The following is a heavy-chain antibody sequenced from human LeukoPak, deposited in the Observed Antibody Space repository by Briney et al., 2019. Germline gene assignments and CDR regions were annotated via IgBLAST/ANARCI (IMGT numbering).Heavy chain of an antibody. V-gene: IGHV1-69*04. CDR1: EGTFSSYT. CDR3: ARDHRAYYDFWSGDYYFDY. Sequence: SVKVSCKASEGTFSSYTISWVRQAPGQGLEWMGRIIPILGIANYAQKFQGRVTITADKSTSTAYMELSSLRSEDTAVYYCARDHRAYYDFWSGDYYFDYWGQGTLVTVSS. J-gene: IGHJ4*02. D-gene: IGHD3-3*01. CDR2: IIPILGIA.